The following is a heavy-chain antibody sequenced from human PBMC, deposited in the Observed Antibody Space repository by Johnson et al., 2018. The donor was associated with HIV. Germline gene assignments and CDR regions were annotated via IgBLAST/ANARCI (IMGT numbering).Heavy chain of an antibody. CDR2: ISYDGSNK. V-gene: IGHV3-30-3*01. CDR1: GFTFSSYA. Sequence: VQLVESGGGVVQPGRSLRLSCAASGFTFSSYAMHWVRQAPGKGLEWVAVISYDGSNKYYADSVKGRFTISRDNYKNTLYLQMNSLRAEDTAVYYCARQTLRAFDIWGQGTMVTVSS. J-gene: IGHJ3*02. CDR3: ARQTLRAFDI.